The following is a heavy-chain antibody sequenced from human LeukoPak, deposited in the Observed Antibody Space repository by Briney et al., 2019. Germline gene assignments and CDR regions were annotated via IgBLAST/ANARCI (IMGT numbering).Heavy chain of an antibody. CDR3: AKDIGSGSYQPYYFDY. J-gene: IGHJ4*02. Sequence: AGGSLRLSCAASGFTLSSYAMSWVRQAPGKGLEWVSAISGSGGSTYYADSVKGRFTISRDNSKNTLYLQMNSLRAEDTAVYYCAKDIGSGSYQPYYFDYWGQGTLVTVSS. CDR1: GFTLSSYA. D-gene: IGHD3-10*01. V-gene: IGHV3-23*01. CDR2: ISGSGGST.